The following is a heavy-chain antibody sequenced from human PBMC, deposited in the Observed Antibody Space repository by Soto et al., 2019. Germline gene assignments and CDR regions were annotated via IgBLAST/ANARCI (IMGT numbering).Heavy chain of an antibody. V-gene: IGHV1-69*06. CDR3: ARVRDFWSGYYDY. Sequence: SVKVSCKASGGTFSSYAISWLRQAPGQGLEWMGGIIPIFGTANYAQKFQGRVTITADKSTSTAYMELSSLRSEDTAVYYCARVRDFWSGYYDYWGQGTLVTVSS. CDR2: IIPIFGTA. J-gene: IGHJ4*02. D-gene: IGHD3-3*01. CDR1: GGTFSSYA.